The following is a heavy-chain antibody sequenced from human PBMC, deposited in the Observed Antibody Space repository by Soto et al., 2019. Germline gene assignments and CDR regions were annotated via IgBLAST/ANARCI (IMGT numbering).Heavy chain of an antibody. CDR1: GFTFYKYG. CDR3: AREGSSSGPDYEY. D-gene: IGHD3-22*01. CDR2: ITGTGGGT. Sequence: GGSLRLSCAASGFTFYKYGMSWVRQAPGKGLEWVSGITGTGGGTYYADSVRGRFTISRDNSNNTLYLQMNSLRAEDTAVYYCAREGSSSGPDYEYWGQGTLVTVSS. V-gene: IGHV3-23*01. J-gene: IGHJ4*02.